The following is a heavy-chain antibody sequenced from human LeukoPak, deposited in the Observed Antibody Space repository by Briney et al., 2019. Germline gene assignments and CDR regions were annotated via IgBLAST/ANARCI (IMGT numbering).Heavy chain of an antibody. CDR1: GYTFTSYG. CDR2: ISAYNGNT. J-gene: IGHJ3*02. V-gene: IGHV1-18*01. D-gene: IGHD2/OR15-2a*01. CDR3: ARVSPSGAQYAFDI. Sequence: ASVKVSCKASGYTFTSYGISWVRQATGQGLEWMGWISAYNGNTNYAQKLQGRVTMTTDTSTSTAYMELRSLRSDDTAVYYCARVSPSGAQYAFDIWGQGTMVTVSS.